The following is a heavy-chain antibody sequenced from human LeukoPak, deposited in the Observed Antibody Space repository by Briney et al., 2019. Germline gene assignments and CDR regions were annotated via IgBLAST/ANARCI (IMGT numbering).Heavy chain of an antibody. J-gene: IGHJ4*02. CDR2: IYHSGST. V-gene: IGHV4-4*02. CDR3: ARDTLGGSYGDYDY. CDR1: GGSVSSSNW. D-gene: IGHD4-17*01. Sequence: SETLSLTCAVSGGSVSSSNWWSWVRQPPGKGLEWIGEIYHSGSTNYNPSLKSRVTLSVDKSKNQLSLKLNSVTAADTAVYYCARDTLGGSYGDYDYWGQGTLVTVSS.